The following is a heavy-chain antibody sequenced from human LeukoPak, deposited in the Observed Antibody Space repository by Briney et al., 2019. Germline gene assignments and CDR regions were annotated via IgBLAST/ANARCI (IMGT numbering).Heavy chain of an antibody. J-gene: IGHJ6*03. CDR1: GFTFRSYS. Sequence: GGSLRLSCAASGFTFRSYSMNWVRQAPGKGLEGVAYISSSSSTIYYADSVKGRFTISRDNAKNSLYLQMNSLRAEDTAVYYCARDDSNYFELYYMDVWGKGTTVTVSS. CDR2: ISSSSSTI. D-gene: IGHD4-11*01. CDR3: ARDDSNYFELYYMDV. V-gene: IGHV3-48*01.